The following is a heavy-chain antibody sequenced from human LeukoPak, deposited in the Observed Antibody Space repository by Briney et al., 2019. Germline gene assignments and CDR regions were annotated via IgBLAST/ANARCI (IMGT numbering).Heavy chain of an antibody. V-gene: IGHV1-18*01. Sequence: ASVKVSCKASGYTFTSYAISWVRQAPGQGLEWMGWISAYNGNTHYAQKVQDRVTMTTDTSTSTAYMELSRLRSDDTAVYYCASGSSDSSGYYNYWGQGTLVTVSS. D-gene: IGHD3-22*01. J-gene: IGHJ4*02. CDR2: ISAYNGNT. CDR3: ASGSSDSSGYYNY. CDR1: GYTFTSYA.